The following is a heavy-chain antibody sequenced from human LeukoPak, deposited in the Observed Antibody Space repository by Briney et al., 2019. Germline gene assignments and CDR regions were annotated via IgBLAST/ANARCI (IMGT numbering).Heavy chain of an antibody. Sequence: GGSLRLSCAASGFTFSNAWMSWVRQAPGKGLEWVSYISSSGSTIYYADSVKGRFTISRDNAKNSLYLQMNSLRAEDTAVYYCARDKCEGWFGELLGCRYYYYYMDVWGKGTTVTVSS. CDR2: ISSSGSTI. J-gene: IGHJ6*03. V-gene: IGHV3-11*04. D-gene: IGHD3-10*01. CDR3: ARDKCEGWFGELLGCRYYYYYMDV. CDR1: GFTFSNAW.